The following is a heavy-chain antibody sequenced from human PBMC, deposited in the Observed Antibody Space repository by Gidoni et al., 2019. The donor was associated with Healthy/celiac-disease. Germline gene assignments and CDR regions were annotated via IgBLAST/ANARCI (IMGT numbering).Heavy chain of an antibody. Sequence: HMQLVQSGPEVKKPGTSVKVSCKASGFTFTRSAVQWVRQARGQRLEWIGWIVVGSGNTNYAQKLQERVTITRDMSTSTAYMELSSLRSEDTAVYYCAADQFELRRWDYWGQGTLVTVSS. CDR2: IVVGSGNT. CDR3: AADQFELRRWDY. J-gene: IGHJ4*02. D-gene: IGHD2-21*01. V-gene: IGHV1-58*01. CDR1: GFTFTRSA.